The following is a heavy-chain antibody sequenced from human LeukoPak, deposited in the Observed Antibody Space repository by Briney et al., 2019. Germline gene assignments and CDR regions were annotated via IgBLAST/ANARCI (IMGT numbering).Heavy chain of an antibody. CDR2: IYCSGST. Sequence: SETLSLTCTVSGCSISSSSYYWGWIRQPTGKGLEWIVSIYCSGSTYYNPSLKSRVTISVDTSKNQFSLKLSSVTAADTALYYCARHVYSSVWYLWGQGTLVTVSS. CDR1: GCSISSSSYY. D-gene: IGHD6-19*01. J-gene: IGHJ5*02. CDR3: ARHVYSSVWYL. V-gene: IGHV4-39*01.